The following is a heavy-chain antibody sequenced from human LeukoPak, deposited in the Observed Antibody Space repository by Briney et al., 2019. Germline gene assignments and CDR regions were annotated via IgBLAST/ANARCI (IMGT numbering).Heavy chain of an antibody. CDR2: INYSGTT. V-gene: IGHV4-39*01. J-gene: IGHJ5*02. D-gene: IGHD6-6*01. Sequence: SETLSLTCTVSGGSISTNTYYWGWIRQPPGKGLEWIAIINYSGTTYYNPSLKSRVTIAVDTSKNQFSLKLSSVTAADTAVYYCVRYSSSSGWFDPWGQGTLVTVSS. CDR3: VRYSSSSGWFDP. CDR1: GGSISTNTYY.